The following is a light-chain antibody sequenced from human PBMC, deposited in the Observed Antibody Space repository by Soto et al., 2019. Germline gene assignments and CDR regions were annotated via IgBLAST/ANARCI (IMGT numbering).Light chain of an antibody. Sequence: EIVMTQSPATLSVSPGETATLSCRASQSLTSCLAWYQQKPDQAPRLPIYGISTRATDIPARFSGSGSGTESTLTISSLQSEDFAVYYCQQYGSSPWTFGQGTKVDIK. CDR1: QSLTSC. J-gene: IGKJ1*01. CDR2: GIS. CDR3: QQYGSSPWT. V-gene: IGKV3-15*01.